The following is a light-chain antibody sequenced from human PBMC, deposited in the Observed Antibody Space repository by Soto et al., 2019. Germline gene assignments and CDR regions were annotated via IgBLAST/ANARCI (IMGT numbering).Light chain of an antibody. CDR2: TTG. V-gene: IGLV7-43*01. CDR3: LLYFGGAQLV. Sequence: QAVVTQEPSLTVSPGATVTLTFASSTGAVTTGNYASWCQQKPGQAPRTLISTTGNRHSWTPARFSGSLLGGKAALTLSSVQPEDEADYYCLLYFGGAQLVFGGGTKVTVL. CDR1: TGAVTTGNY. J-gene: IGLJ3*02.